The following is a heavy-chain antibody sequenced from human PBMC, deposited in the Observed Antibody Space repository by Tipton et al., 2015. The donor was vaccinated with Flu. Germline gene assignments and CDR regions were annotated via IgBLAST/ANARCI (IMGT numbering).Heavy chain of an antibody. D-gene: IGHD3-22*01. CDR2: IHQSGST. Sequence: LRLSCTVSGGFVSSYYWNWIRQPPGKGLEWIGSIHQSGSTYYKPSLKSRVTISVDTSKNQFSLKLSSVTAADTAVYYCAMYYYDSSSYYSQGWFDPWGQGTLVTVSS. CDR1: GGFVSSYY. J-gene: IGHJ5*02. CDR3: AMYYYDSSSYYSQGWFDP. V-gene: IGHV4-59*08.